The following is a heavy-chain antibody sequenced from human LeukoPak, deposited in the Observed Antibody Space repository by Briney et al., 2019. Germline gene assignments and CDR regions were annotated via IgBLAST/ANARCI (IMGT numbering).Heavy chain of an antibody. J-gene: IGHJ3*02. Sequence: SETLYLTCTVSGGSISSSSYYWGWIRQPPGKGLEWIGSIYYSGSTYYNPSLKSRVTISVDTSKNQFSLKLSSVTAADTAVYYCARCGDAGAFDIWGQGTMVTVSS. CDR2: IYYSGST. CDR3: ARCGDAGAFDI. V-gene: IGHV4-39*01. D-gene: IGHD7-27*01. CDR1: GGSISSSSYY.